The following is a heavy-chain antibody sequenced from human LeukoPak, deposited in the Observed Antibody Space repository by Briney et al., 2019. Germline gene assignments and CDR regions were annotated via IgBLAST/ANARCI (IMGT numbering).Heavy chain of an antibody. CDR1: GYSFTTYW. CDR2: IYPGDSDT. D-gene: IGHD7-27*01. V-gene: IGHV5-51*01. CDR3: ARSQLGMFDAFDI. Sequence: GESLKISCKGSGYSFTTYWIGWVRQMPGKGPEWMGIIYPGDSDTRYGPSFQGQVTISADKSISTAYLQWSSLKASDTAMYYCARSQLGMFDAFDIWGQGTMVTVSS. J-gene: IGHJ3*02.